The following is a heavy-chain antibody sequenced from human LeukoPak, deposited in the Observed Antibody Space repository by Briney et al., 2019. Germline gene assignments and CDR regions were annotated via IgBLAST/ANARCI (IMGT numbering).Heavy chain of an antibody. V-gene: IGHV4-59*01. CDR1: GGSISSYY. J-gene: IGHJ5*02. Sequence: SETLSLTCTVSGGSISSYYWSWIRQPPGKGLEWIGYIYYSGSTNYNPSLKSRVTISVDTSKIQFSLKLSSVTAADTAVYYCARLMAARNWFDPWGQGTLVTVSS. CDR3: ARLMAARNWFDP. CDR2: IYYSGST. D-gene: IGHD6-6*01.